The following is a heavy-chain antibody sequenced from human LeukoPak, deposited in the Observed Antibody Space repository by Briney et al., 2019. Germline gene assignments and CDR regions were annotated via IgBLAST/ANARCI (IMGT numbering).Heavy chain of an antibody. V-gene: IGHV3-64D*06. J-gene: IGHJ4*02. CDR1: GFTFSSYA. CDR3: VKEPRGGGGFDC. D-gene: IGHD3-16*01. Sequence: RGSLRLSSSASGFTFSSYAMHWVRPAPGKGREYVSPISSNGGSTYYADSVKGRFTISRDNSKNTLYLQMSSLRAEDTAVYYGVKEPRGGGGFDCWGQGTLVTVSS. CDR2: ISSNGGST.